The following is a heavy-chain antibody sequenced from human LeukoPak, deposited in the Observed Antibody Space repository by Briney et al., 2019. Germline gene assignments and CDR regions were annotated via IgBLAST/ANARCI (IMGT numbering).Heavy chain of an antibody. V-gene: IGHV4-59*12. D-gene: IGHD3-10*01. CDR2: IYYSGSA. Sequence: SETLSLTCTVSGGSINSYYWSWIRQPPGKGLEWIGYIYYSGSANYNPSLKSRVTISVDTSKNQFSLRLISVTAADTAVYYCARDRHGSGSAHSFDPWGQGILVTVSS. CDR1: GGSINSYY. CDR3: ARDRHGSGSAHSFDP. J-gene: IGHJ5*02.